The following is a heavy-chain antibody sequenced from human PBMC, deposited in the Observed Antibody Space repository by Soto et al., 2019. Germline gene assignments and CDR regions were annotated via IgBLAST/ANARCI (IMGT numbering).Heavy chain of an antibody. V-gene: IGHV1-46*01. CDR1: GYSFITSYH. J-gene: IGHJ3*02. CDR2: INPTGSMT. Sequence: QVQLVQSGAEVKKPGASVKVSCKASGYSFITSYHMHWVRQAPGQGLEWMGIINPTGSMTRYSQKFQGRLTMTRDTSTATDYMELSNPTSEDTAVYFCARDTGYDHDAFDIWGQGTMVTVSS. D-gene: IGHD5-12*01. CDR3: ARDTGYDHDAFDI.